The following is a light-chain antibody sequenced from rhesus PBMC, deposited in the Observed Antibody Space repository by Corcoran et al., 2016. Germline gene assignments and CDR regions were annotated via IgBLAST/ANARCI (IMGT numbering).Light chain of an antibody. V-gene: IGKV1-22*01. CDR2: KTS. J-gene: IGKJ3*01. Sequence: DIQMTQSPSSLSASVGDTVTITCRASQSISSWLDWYQQRPGKAPKLLIYKTSNLQKGVPSRFSGIGSGTIFTLTISSLQPEDFATYYCLQYTATPFTFGPGTKLDVK. CDR1: QSISSW. CDR3: LQYTATPFT.